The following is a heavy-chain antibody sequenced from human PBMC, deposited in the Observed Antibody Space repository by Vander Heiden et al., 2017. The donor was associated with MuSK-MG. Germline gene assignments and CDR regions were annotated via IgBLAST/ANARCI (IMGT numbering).Heavy chain of an antibody. D-gene: IGHD3-22*01. CDR3: ASGYYRYYLDY. V-gene: IGHV1-3*01. Sequence: QVQLVQSGAEVKKPGASVKVSCKASGYTFTSYAMHWVRQAPGQRLEWMGWINAGNGNTKYSQKCQGRVTITRDTSASTAYMELSSLRSEDTAVYYCASGYYRYYLDYWGQGTRGTVAA. J-gene: IGHJ4*02. CDR2: INAGNGNT. CDR1: GYTFTSYA.